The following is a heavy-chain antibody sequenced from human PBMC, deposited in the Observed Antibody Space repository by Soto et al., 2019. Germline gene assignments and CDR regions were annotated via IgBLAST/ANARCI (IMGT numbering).Heavy chain of an antibody. J-gene: IGHJ3*02. CDR2: IKQDGTEK. V-gene: IGHV3-7*01. CDR1: GFTFSRYW. Sequence: GGSLRLSCAASGFTFSRYWMNWVRQAPGKGLEWVANIKQDGTEKNYVDSVKGRFTTSRDNARKSLYLQMDSLRAEDTAVYFCARGDTPMITGMDSFDIWGQGTMVTVSS. D-gene: IGHD5-18*01. CDR3: ARGDTPMITGMDSFDI.